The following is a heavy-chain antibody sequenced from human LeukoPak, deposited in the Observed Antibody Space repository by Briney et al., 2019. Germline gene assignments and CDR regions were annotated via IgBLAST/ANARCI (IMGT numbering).Heavy chain of an antibody. CDR3: AKERQGGYSYGNFDY. J-gene: IGHJ4*02. V-gene: IGHV3-23*01. Sequence: PGGSLRLSCAASGFTFSSYAMSWVRQAPGKGLEWVSAISGSGDSTYYADSVKGRLTIYRDNSKNTLYLQVNSLRAEDTAVFYCAKERQGGYSYGNFDYWGQGTLVTVSS. D-gene: IGHD5-18*01. CDR1: GFTFSSYA. CDR2: ISGSGDST.